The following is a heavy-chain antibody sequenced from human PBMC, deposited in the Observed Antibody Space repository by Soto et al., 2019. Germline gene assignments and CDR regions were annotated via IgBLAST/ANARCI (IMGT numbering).Heavy chain of an antibody. CDR2: SIPMSGAI. V-gene: IGHV1-69*06. J-gene: IGHJ2*01. D-gene: IGHD6-13*01. Sequence: QVQLVQSGAEVKKPGSSMKVSCKASGVTFTAYAFSWLRQAPGQGLEWMGGSIPMSGAIKYAQTSQGTVTITADKATSTIYLERSGLTSNDTAVYYCARTRYSGNWCWYFDVWGRGTLVTVSS. CDR1: GVTFTAYA. CDR3: ARTRYSGNWCWYFDV.